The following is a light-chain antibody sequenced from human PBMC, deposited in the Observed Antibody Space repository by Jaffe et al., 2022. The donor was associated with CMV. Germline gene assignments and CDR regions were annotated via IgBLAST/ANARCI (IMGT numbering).Light chain of an antibody. CDR3: SSYSGHYTLI. Sequence: QSALTQPRSVSGSPGQSVTISCTGTSSDIGDYNYVSWYQCHPGKAPQLMISHVSQRPSGVPDRFSASKSGNTASLTISGLQAEDEADYYCSSYSGHYTLIFGGGTQLTVL. CDR2: HVS. V-gene: IGLV2-11*01. CDR1: SSDIGDYNY. J-gene: IGLJ2*01.